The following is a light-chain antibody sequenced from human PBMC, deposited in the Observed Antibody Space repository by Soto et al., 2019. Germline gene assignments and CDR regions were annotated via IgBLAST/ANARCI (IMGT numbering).Light chain of an antibody. CDR2: ANS. J-gene: IGLJ1*01. CDR1: SSNIGAGYD. Sequence: QSVLTQPPSVSGAPGQRVTISCTGSSSNIGAGYDVHWYQQLPGTAPKLLIYANSNRPSGVPDRFSGSKSGTSASLAITGLQAEDEADYYGQSYDNSLSGSGVFGTGTKLTVL. V-gene: IGLV1-40*01. CDR3: QSYDNSLSGSGV.